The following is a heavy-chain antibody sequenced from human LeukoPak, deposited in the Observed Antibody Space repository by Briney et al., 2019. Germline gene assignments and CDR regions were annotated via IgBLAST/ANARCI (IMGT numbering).Heavy chain of an antibody. J-gene: IGHJ3*02. V-gene: IGHV3-20*04. CDR2: INWNGGRT. Sequence: GGSLRLSCAAAGFTFDDYGMRWVRQGAGKGLEWVSGINWNGGRTVYADSVKGGFTISRDNAKKSLYLQMNSLRAEDTALYYCARSSVSAYAFGIWGQGTMVTVSS. CDR3: ARSSVSAYAFGI. CDR1: GFTFDDYG. D-gene: IGHD6-6*01.